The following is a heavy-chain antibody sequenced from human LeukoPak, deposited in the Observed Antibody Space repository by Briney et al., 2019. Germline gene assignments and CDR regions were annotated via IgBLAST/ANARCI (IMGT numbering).Heavy chain of an antibody. CDR3: ARSGNYDC. J-gene: IGHJ4*02. V-gene: IGHV3-48*02. CDR2: ISSTSSTI. CDR1: GFTFSTFS. Sequence: GGSLILSCAASGFTFSTFSMSWVRQAPGKGLEWVSYISSTSSTIYYADSVKGRFTISRDNAKNSLYLQMNSLRDEDTAIYYCARSGNYDCWGQGTLVTVSS. D-gene: IGHD1-1*01.